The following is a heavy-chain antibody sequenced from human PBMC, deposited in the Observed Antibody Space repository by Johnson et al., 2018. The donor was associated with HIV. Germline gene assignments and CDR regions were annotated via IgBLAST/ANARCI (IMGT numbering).Heavy chain of an antibody. Sequence: QVQLVESGGGVVQPGRSLRLSCAASGFTFSSYGMHWVRQAPGKGLEWVAVIWYDGSNKYYADSVKGRFTISRDNSKNTLYLQMNSLRAEDTAVYYCAKELALYSSGYGGDAFDIWGQGTMVTVSS. J-gene: IGHJ3*02. CDR2: IWYDGSNK. V-gene: IGHV3-33*06. D-gene: IGHD6-19*01. CDR1: GFTFSSYG. CDR3: AKELALYSSGYGGDAFDI.